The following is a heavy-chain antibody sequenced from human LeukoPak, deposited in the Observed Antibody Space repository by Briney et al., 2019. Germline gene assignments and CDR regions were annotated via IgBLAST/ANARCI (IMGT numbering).Heavy chain of an antibody. J-gene: IGHJ5*02. CDR3: ANLDGRGNIP. CDR1: GFTVSSNY. CDR2: IYNDGTT. Sequence: GGSLRLSCAASGFTVSSNYMSWVRQAPGKGLEWVSVIYNDGTTYYADSVKGRFTISRDNSKNMVYLQMNSLRAEDTAVYYCANLDGRGNIPWGQGTLVTVSS. D-gene: IGHD3/OR15-3a*01. V-gene: IGHV3-66*01.